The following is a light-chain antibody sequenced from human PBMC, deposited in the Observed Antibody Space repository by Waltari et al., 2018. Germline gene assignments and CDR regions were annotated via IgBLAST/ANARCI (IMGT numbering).Light chain of an antibody. J-gene: IGLJ3*02. CDR3: AAWDDSLSGSWV. CDR2: MNN. V-gene: IGLV1-47*01. Sequence: QSVLTPPPSASGPPVPRVTISCSGRISNIGSNSVYWYQHLPGTAPKLLIYMNNQRPSGVPDRFSGSKSGTSASLAISGLRSEDEDDYYCAAWDDSLSGSWVFGGGTKLTVL. CDR1: ISNIGSNS.